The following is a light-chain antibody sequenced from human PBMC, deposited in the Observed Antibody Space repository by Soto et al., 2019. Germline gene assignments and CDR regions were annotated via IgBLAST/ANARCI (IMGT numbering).Light chain of an antibody. CDR3: SSYAGSNILYV. Sequence: QSVLTQPPSASGSPGQSVTISCTGTSSDVGGYNYVSWYQQHPGKAPQLVIYGVNKRASGVPDRFSGAKSGNTASLTVSGRQPEDEADYYCSSYAGSNILYVFGTGTKLTVL. CDR2: GVN. J-gene: IGLJ1*01. CDR1: SSDVGGYNY. V-gene: IGLV2-8*01.